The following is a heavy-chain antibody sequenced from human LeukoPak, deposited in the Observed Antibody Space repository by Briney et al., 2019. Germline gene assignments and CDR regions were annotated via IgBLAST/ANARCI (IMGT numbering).Heavy chain of an antibody. CDR1: GFIFRNFG. CDR2: ISSNGGIT. J-gene: IGHJ4*02. CDR3: VKDYWTN. V-gene: IGHV3-64D*06. D-gene: IGHD3/OR15-3a*01. Sequence: PGGSLRLSCVASGFIFRNFGMHWVRQAPGKGLEYVSAISSNGGITYYADSVKGRFTISRDNSKNTLYLQMGSLRAEDTAVYYCVKDYWTNWGQGTLVTVSS.